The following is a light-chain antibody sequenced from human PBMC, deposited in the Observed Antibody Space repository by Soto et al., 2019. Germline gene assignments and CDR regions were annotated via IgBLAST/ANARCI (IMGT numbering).Light chain of an antibody. CDR3: QQSYSSPPT. CDR2: AAS. V-gene: IGKV1-39*01. Sequence: LSASVEDSFIVTCRASQSISNHLTWYQQNPGKAPKLLIFAASSFQSGVPSRFSGSRSGPDFTLTISWLQPEDFATYYCQQSYSSPPTFCQRTKVDI. CDR1: QSISNH. J-gene: IGKJ1*01.